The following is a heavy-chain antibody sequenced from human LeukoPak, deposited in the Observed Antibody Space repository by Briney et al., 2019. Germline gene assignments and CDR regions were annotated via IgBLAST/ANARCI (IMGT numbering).Heavy chain of an antibody. J-gene: IGHJ4*02. Sequence: GGSLRLSCAASGFTFRTYSMNWVRQSPGKGLEWVSSISSSSSYIYYADSVKGRFTISRDNAKNSLYLQMNSLRAEDTAVYYCARDGVSVVPAEYLTFDYWGQGTLATVSS. CDR3: ARDGVSVVPAEYLTFDY. D-gene: IGHD2-2*01. CDR1: GFTFRTYS. CDR2: ISSSSSYI. V-gene: IGHV3-21*06.